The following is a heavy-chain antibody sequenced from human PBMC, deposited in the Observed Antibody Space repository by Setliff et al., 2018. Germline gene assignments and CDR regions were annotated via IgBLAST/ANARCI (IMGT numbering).Heavy chain of an antibody. CDR1: GFTFSDHY. J-gene: IGHJ4*02. CDR2: IDTSSSYI. D-gene: IGHD2-2*01. V-gene: IGHV3-21*01. CDR3: AGSESCGATNCSPFDY. Sequence: PGGSLRLSCAASGFTFSDHYMDWVRQAPGKGLEWVSSIDTSSSYIYYADSVKGRFTISRDNAENSLYLQMNSLRAEDTAVYYCAGSESCGATNCSPFDYWGQGTLVTVSS.